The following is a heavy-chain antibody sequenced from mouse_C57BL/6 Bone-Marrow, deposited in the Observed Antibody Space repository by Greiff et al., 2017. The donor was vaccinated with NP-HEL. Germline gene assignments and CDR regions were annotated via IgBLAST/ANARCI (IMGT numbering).Heavy chain of an antibody. Sequence: QVQLKQSGAELVRPGTSVKVSCKASGYAFTNYLIEWVKQRPGQGLEWIGVINPGSGGTNYNEKFKGKATLTADKSSSTAYMQLSSLTSEDSAVYFCARQLRLRMDYWGQGTSVTVSS. CDR1: GYAFTNYL. CDR3: ARQLRLRMDY. V-gene: IGHV1-54*01. CDR2: INPGSGGT. D-gene: IGHD3-2*02. J-gene: IGHJ4*01.